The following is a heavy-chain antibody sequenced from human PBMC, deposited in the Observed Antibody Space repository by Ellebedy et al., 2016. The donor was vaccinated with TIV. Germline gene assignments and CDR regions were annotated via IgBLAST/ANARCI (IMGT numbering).Heavy chain of an antibody. CDR1: GASISSSSYY. Sequence: MPSETLSLTCTVSGASISSSSYYWGWIRQPPGKGLAWIGSIYYSGNTYYNPSLKSRVTISLDTSKNQFSLKLSSVTAADTAVYYCARRNDYGDYINWFDPWGQGTLVTVSS. V-gene: IGHV4-39*01. CDR2: IYYSGNT. J-gene: IGHJ5*02. CDR3: ARRNDYGDYINWFDP. D-gene: IGHD4-17*01.